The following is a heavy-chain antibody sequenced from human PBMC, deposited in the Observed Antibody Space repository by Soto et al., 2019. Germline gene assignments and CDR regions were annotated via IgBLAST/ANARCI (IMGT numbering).Heavy chain of an antibody. V-gene: IGHV1-2*02. CDR3: VRIGLISNYDFDY. CDR1: VYTFNSYY. CDR2: INPNSDVT. Sequence: QVQLVQSGAEVKKPGASVKVSCKASVYTFNSYYIHWVRQAPGQGLVWMGWINPNSDVTGCPQSLQVRVTMTRDMSITTVYMERTRLRSHGTAVDSCVRIGLISNYDFDYWGQGTLITVSS. J-gene: IGHJ4*02. D-gene: IGHD4-4*01.